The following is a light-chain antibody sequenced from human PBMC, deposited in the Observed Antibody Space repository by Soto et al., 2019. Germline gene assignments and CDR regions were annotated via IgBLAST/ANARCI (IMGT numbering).Light chain of an antibody. CDR3: QQRSNWPLT. CDR1: QSVSSY. CDR2: DAS. J-gene: IGKJ4*01. V-gene: IGKV3-11*01. Sequence: EIVLTQSPATLSLSPGERATLSCRASQSVSSYLAWYQQKHGQAPRLLIYDASNRATGIPARFSGSGSGTDFTLTISRLEPEDFAVYFCQQRSNWPLTFGGGTKVEIK.